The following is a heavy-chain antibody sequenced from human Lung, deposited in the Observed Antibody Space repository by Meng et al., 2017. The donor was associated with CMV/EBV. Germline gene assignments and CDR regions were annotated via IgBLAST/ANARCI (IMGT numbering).Heavy chain of an antibody. D-gene: IGHD2-8*01. CDR1: GFTFSGYW. CDR3: ARGGPCSNGVCSDYGMDV. Sequence: GESLKISCAASGFTFSGYWMNWVRQTPGKGLEWVANIKQDGSDKYYADSVKGRFTISRDNAENSLYLQMNSLRAEDTAIYYCARGGPCSNGVCSDYGMDVWXQGHXVTVDS. V-gene: IGHV3-7*01. CDR2: IKQDGSDK. J-gene: IGHJ6*01.